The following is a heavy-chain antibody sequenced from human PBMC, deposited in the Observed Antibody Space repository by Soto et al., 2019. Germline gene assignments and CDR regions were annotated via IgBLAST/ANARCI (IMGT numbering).Heavy chain of an antibody. CDR3: ARDQPGYSYGYGLGY. V-gene: IGHV3-21*01. Sequence: EVQLVESGGGLVKPGGSLRLSCAASGLPFSSYSMNWLAQAPGTGLEWVSSISSSSSYIYYADSVKGRFTISRDNAKNSLYLQMNSLGAEDTAVYYCARDQPGYSYGYGLGYWGQGTLVTVSS. J-gene: IGHJ4*02. CDR1: GLPFSSYS. D-gene: IGHD5-18*01. CDR2: ISSSSSYI.